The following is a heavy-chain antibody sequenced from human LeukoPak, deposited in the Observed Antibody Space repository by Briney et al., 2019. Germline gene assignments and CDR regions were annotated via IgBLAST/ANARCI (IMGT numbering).Heavy chain of an antibody. CDR3: AREHKYSSSWYPAY. CDR2: INAYNGNT. V-gene: IGHV1-18*01. D-gene: IGHD6-13*01. CDR1: GYTFTSYG. J-gene: IGHJ4*02. Sequence: ASVKVSCKASGYTFTSYGISWVRQAPGQGLEWMGWINAYNGNTNYAQKLQGRVTMTTDTSTSTAYVELSSLTSEDTAVYYCAREHKYSSSWYPAYWGQGTLVTVSS.